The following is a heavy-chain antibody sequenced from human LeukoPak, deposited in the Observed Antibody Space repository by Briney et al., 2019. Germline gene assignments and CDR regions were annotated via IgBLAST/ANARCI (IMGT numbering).Heavy chain of an antibody. CDR2: INPNSGGT. CDR3: ARDEGRYSSGWYFDY. Sequence: ASVKVSCKASGYTFTGYYMHWVRQAPGQGLGWMGWINPNSGGTNYAQKLQGRVTMTTDTSTSTAYMELRSLRSDDTAVYYCARDEGRYSSGWYFDYWGQGTLVTVSS. CDR1: GYTFTGYY. D-gene: IGHD6-19*01. J-gene: IGHJ4*02. V-gene: IGHV1-2*02.